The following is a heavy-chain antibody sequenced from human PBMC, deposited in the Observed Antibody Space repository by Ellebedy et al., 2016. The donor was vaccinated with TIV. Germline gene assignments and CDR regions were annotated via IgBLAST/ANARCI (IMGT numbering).Heavy chain of an antibody. J-gene: IGHJ5*02. CDR2: VYYTGTT. CDR1: GGSITSYF. Sequence: MPSETLSLTCNVSGGSITSYFWTWIRQTPGKGLEWIGYVYYTGTTDYNPSRSSRVTISIDTSKSQFSLRLNSVTAADTAVYYCARAGIVATMFIDPWGPGTLVTVSS. CDR3: ARAGIVATMFIDP. D-gene: IGHD5-12*01. V-gene: IGHV4-59*01.